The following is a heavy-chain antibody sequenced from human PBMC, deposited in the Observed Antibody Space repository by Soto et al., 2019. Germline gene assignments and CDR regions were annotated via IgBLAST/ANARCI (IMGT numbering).Heavy chain of an antibody. Sequence: GYSLKISCKGSGYRFTSYWIGWVRQMPGKGLEWMGIIYPGDSDTRYSPSFQGQVTISVDKSISTAYLQWSSLKASDTAMYYWTRHLALELLGAFDIWGQGTMVTVS. D-gene: IGHD1-7*01. CDR1: GYRFTSYW. CDR3: TRHLALELLGAFDI. J-gene: IGHJ3*02. CDR2: IYPGDSDT. V-gene: IGHV5-51*01.